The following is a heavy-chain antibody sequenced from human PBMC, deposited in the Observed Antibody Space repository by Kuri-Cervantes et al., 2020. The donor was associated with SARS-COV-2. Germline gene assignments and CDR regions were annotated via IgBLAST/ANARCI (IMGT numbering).Heavy chain of an antibody. Sequence: SVKVSCKASGGTFSSYAISWVRQAPGQGLEWMGGIIPIFGTANYAQKSQGRVTITADESTSTAYMELRSLRSEDTAVYYCARGEGLKAVAETDNFGMAVWGQGTTVTVSS. CDR2: IIPIFGTA. CDR1: GGTFSSYA. D-gene: IGHD6-19*01. CDR3: ARGEGLKAVAETDNFGMAV. V-gene: IGHV1-69*13. J-gene: IGHJ6*02.